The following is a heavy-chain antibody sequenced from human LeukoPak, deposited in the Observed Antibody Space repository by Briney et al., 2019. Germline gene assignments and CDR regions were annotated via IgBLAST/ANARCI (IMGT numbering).Heavy chain of an antibody. Sequence: SETLSLTCTDSGGSISSGSYYWSWIRQPPGKGLEWFGRIYTSGTANYNTTLKSRLTMSIDTSKNQFSLRLSSVTAADTAVYYCAREDPLVAARGLDYWGQGTLVTVSS. CDR1: GGSISSGSYY. D-gene: IGHD2-15*01. CDR3: AREDPLVAARGLDY. J-gene: IGHJ4*02. V-gene: IGHV4-61*02. CDR2: IYTSGTA.